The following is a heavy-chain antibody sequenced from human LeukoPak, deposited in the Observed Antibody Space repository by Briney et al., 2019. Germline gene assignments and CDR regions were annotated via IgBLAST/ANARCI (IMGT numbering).Heavy chain of an antibody. CDR2: INHSGST. CDR1: GGSFSGYY. J-gene: IGHJ6*02. CDR3: ARGLGSTSAPGMDA. Sequence: SETLSLTCAVYGGSFSGYYWSWIRQPPGKGLEWIGEINHSGSTNYNPSLKSRVTISVDTSKNQFSLKLSSVTAADTAVYYCARGLGSTSAPGMDAWGQPTKVTVSS. V-gene: IGHV4-34*01. D-gene: IGHD2-2*01.